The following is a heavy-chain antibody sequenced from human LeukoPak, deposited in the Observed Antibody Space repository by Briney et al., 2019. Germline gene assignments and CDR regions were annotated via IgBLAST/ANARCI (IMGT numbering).Heavy chain of an antibody. CDR2: IYPIRSP. D-gene: IGHD3-22*01. V-gene: IGHV4-4*07. CDR1: GGSIISYY. J-gene: IGHJ6*03. CDR3: ARLQFYDSTGYTPGYYMDV. Sequence: SSETLSLTCTVSGGSIISYYWSWVRQPAGQGLEWIGRIYPIRSPEYNISLKSRVTMSADMSKKQFSLKLTSVTAADTAVYYCARLQFYDSTGYTPGYYMDVWGKGITVTLSS.